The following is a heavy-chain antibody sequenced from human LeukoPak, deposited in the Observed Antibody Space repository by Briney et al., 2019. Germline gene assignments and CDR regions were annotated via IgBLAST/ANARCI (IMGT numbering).Heavy chain of an antibody. J-gene: IGHJ6*02. CDR3: ARSHYGDYRGGMDV. CDR1: GFTFSSYS. V-gene: IGHV3-21*01. CDR2: ISSSSSYI. Sequence: GGSLRLSCAASGFTFSSYSMNWVRQAPGKGLEWGSSISSSSSYIYYADSVKGRFTISRDNAKNSLYLQMNSLRAEDTAVYYCARSHYGDYRGGMDVWGQGTTVTVSS. D-gene: IGHD4-17*01.